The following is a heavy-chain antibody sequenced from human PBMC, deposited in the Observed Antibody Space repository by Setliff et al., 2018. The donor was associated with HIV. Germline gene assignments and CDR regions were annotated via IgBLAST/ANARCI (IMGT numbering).Heavy chain of an antibody. J-gene: IGHJ3*01. CDR3: ARHNCGTTACYGVVV. D-gene: IGHD2-2*01. V-gene: IGHV4-38-2*01. CDR1: GYSMSSGYY. Sequence: SETLSLTCGVSGYSMSSGYYWGWIRQPPGKGLEWIGNVYHTGSTYYNPSLKSRVTMSVDTSKNHVSLKLSSVTAADTAVYYCARHNCGTTACYGVVVWGQGTMVTVSS. CDR2: VYHTGST.